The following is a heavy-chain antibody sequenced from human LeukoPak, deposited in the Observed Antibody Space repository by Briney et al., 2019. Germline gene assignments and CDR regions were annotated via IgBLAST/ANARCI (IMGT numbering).Heavy chain of an antibody. J-gene: IGHJ4*02. Sequence: ASVKVSCKASGYTFTGYYIHWVRQVPRQPLEWMGWISPSSGGTNYAQKFQGRVTMTRDTSISTAYMDLSRLTSDDTAVYYCARGGAQEYRSGWLVGNLDYWGQGTLVTVSS. CDR2: ISPSSGGT. D-gene: IGHD6-19*01. V-gene: IGHV1-2*02. CDR1: GYTFTGYY. CDR3: ARGGAQEYRSGWLVGNLDY.